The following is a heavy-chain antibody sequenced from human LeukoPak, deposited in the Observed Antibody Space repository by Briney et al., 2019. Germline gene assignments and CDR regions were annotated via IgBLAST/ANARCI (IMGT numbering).Heavy chain of an antibody. V-gene: IGHV1-69*02. CDR1: GGTFSSYT. Sequence: GASVKASCKASGGTFSSYTISWVRQAPGQGLEWMGRIIPILGIANYAHKFQGRVTITADKSTSTAYMELSSLRSEDTAVYYCAMTIFGVVIIAGWFDPWGQGTLVTVSS. CDR3: AMTIFGVVIIAGWFDP. J-gene: IGHJ5*02. CDR2: IIPILGIA. D-gene: IGHD3-3*01.